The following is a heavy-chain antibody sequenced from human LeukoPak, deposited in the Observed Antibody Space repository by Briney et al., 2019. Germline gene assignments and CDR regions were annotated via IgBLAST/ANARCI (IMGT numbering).Heavy chain of an antibody. J-gene: IGHJ4*02. CDR3: ATDSPGSSTYFDY. CDR2: ISAYNGNT. Sequence: ASVKVSCKASGGTFSSYAISWVRQAPGQGLEWMGWISAYNGNTNFAQKLHGRVTMTEDTSTDTAYMELSRLRSEDTAVYYCATDSPGSSTYFDYWGQGTLVTVSS. V-gene: IGHV1-18*01. D-gene: IGHD3-10*01. CDR1: GGTFSSYA.